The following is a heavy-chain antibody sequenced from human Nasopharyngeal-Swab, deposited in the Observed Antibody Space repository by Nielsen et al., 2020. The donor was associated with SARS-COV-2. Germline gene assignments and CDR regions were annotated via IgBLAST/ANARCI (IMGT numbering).Heavy chain of an antibody. D-gene: IGHD4-17*01. Sequence: GESLKISCAASGFTFSSYSMHWVRQAPGKGPEWVAVISYDGNNKYYADSVKGRFTISRDNSKNTLYLQMNSLRAEDTAVYYCAKDYDYGDYLVDYWGQGTLVTVSS. CDR3: AKDYDYGDYLVDY. J-gene: IGHJ4*02. CDR2: ISYDGNNK. V-gene: IGHV3-30*18. CDR1: GFTFSSYS.